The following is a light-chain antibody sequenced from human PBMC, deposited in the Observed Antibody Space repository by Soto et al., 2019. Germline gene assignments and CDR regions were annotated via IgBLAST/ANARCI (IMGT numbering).Light chain of an antibody. CDR2: KAS. Sequence: DIQMTQSPSTLSASVGERVTITCRASQSISRWLAWYQQRPGKASKSRVYKASNLETGVPSSFSGSGSGTDLTLTLSSLHPDDLATHYCQQYYTYPWTFGPRTKVDIK. V-gene: IGKV1-5*03. CDR3: QQYYTYPWT. J-gene: IGKJ1*01. CDR1: QSISRW.